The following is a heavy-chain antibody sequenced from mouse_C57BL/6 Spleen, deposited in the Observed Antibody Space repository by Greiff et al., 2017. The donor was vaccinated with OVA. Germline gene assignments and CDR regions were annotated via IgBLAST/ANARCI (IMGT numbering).Heavy chain of an antibody. Sequence: VQLQQSGPELVKPGASVKISCKASGYSFTDYNMNWVKQGNGKSLEWIGVINPNFGTTSYTQKFKGKATLTVNQSSSTAYMQLNSLTSEESAVYYCARGEIYYYGSSYYAMDYRGQGTSVTVSS. J-gene: IGHJ4*01. CDR1: GYSFTDYN. CDR3: ARGEIYYYGSSYYAMDY. CDR2: INPNFGTT. V-gene: IGHV1-39*01. D-gene: IGHD1-1*01.